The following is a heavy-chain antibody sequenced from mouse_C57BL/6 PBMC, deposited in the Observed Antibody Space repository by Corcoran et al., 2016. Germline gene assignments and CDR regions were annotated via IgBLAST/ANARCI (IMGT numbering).Heavy chain of an antibody. V-gene: IGHV1-55*01. Sequence: QVQLQQPGAELVKPGASVKMSCKASGYTFTSYWITWVKQRPGQGLEWIGDIYPGSGSTNYNEKFKSKATLTVDTSSSTAYMQLSSLTSEDSAVYYCARSRATWDYDDSFCDYWGQGTTLTVSS. CDR3: ARSRATWDYDDSFCDY. D-gene: IGHD2-13*01. CDR2: IYPGSGST. J-gene: IGHJ2*01. CDR1: GYTFTSYW.